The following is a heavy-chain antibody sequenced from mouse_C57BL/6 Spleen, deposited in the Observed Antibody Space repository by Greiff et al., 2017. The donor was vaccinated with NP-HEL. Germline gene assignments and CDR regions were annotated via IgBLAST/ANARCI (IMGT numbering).Heavy chain of an antibody. V-gene: IGHV1-47*01. CDR2: FHPYNDDT. CDR1: GYTFTTYS. D-gene: IGHD2-4*01. J-gene: IGHJ2*01. CDR3: ARWDDYDGYFDY. Sequence: QVQLQQSGAELVKPGASVKMSCKASGYTFTTYSIDWMKQNHGKSLEWIGNFHPYNDDTTYNEKFKGKATLTVEKSSSTVYLELSRLTSDDSAVYYCARWDDYDGYFDYWGQGTTLTVSS.